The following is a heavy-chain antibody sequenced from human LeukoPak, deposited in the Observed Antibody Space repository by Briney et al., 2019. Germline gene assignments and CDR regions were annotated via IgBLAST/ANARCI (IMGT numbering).Heavy chain of an antibody. CDR3: ARDQINAFDI. V-gene: IGHV3-30*04. Sequence: GGSLRLSCAASGFTFSSYAMHWVRQAPGKGLEWVAVISYDGSNKYYADSVKGRFTISRDNSKNTLYLQMNSLRAEDTAVYYCARDQINAFDIWGQGTMVTVSS. CDR1: GFTFSSYA. J-gene: IGHJ3*02. CDR2: ISYDGSNK.